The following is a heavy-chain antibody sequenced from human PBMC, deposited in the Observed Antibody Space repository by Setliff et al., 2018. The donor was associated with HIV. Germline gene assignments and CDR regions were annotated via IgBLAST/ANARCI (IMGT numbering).Heavy chain of an antibody. CDR1: GASISSGGYY. J-gene: IGHJ3*02. D-gene: IGHD3-22*01. CDR3: AREDYYDQKGAFDI. Sequence: SETLSLTCTVSGASISSGGYYWSWIRQPPGKGLEWIGYIYYSGSTNYNPSLKSRVTISVDTSKNQFSLKLNSVTAADTAVYYCAREDYYDQKGAFDIWGQGTMVTVSS. CDR2: IYYSGST. V-gene: IGHV4-61*08.